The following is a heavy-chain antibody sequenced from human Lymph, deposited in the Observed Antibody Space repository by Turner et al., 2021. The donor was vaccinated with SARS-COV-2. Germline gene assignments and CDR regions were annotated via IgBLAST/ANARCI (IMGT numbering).Heavy chain of an antibody. CDR2: IYYSGST. CDR3: ARARTSGTNYPGDFDY. D-gene: IGHD1-1*01. CDR1: GGSISSGGYY. V-gene: IGHV4-31*03. J-gene: IGHJ4*02. Sequence: QVQLQESGPGLVKPSQPLSLTCTVSGGSISSGGYYWSWIRQHPGKGLEWIGYIYYSGSTYYNPSLKSRVTISLDTSKNQFSLKLSSVTAADTAVYYCARARTSGTNYPGDFDYWGQGTPVTVSS.